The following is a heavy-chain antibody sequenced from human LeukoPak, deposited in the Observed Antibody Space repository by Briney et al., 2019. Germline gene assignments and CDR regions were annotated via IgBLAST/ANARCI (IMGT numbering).Heavy chain of an antibody. Sequence: SSETLSLTCTVSGGSISSGGYYWSWIRQHPGKGLEWIGYIYYSGSTYYNPSLKSRVTISVDTSKNQFSLKLSSVTAADTAVYYCAGVGYCSSTSCQSGYAFDIWGQGTVVTVSS. D-gene: IGHD2-2*01. CDR2: IYYSGST. CDR1: GGSISSGGYY. J-gene: IGHJ3*02. V-gene: IGHV4-31*03. CDR3: AGVGYCSSTSCQSGYAFDI.